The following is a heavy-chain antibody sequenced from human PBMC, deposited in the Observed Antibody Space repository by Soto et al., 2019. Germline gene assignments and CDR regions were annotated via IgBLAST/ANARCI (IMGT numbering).Heavy chain of an antibody. V-gene: IGHV1-69*06. CDR3: ATGARYCSGGSCYPDD. CDR2: IMPIFAAP. CDR1: GGTISTNV. Sequence: QVQLMQSGAEVKKPGSSVKVSCKASGGTISTNVISWVRQAPGQGLEWRGEIMPIFAAPNNAQKFQGRLTIAADKSTTTVYMELSSLTSEDTAVYFCATGARYCSGGSCYPDDWGQGTLVIVSS. D-gene: IGHD2-15*01. J-gene: IGHJ4*02.